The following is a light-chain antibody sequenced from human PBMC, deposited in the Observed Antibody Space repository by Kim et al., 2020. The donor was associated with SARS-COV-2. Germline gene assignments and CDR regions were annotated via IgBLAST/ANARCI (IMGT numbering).Light chain of an antibody. J-gene: IGLJ2*01. Sequence: SSELTQDPAVSVALGQTVRITCQGDSLRSYYATWYQQRPGQAPMLVIYGKNNRPSEIPDRFSGSSSGNTASLTITGAPAEDEADYYCGSRDTNHNVIFGG. CDR1: SLRSYY. V-gene: IGLV3-19*01. CDR2: GKN. CDR3: GSRDTNHNVI.